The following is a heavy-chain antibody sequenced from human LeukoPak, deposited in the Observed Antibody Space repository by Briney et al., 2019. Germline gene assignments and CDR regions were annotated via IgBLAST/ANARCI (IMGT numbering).Heavy chain of an antibody. D-gene: IGHD1-1*01. CDR3: AREWKGLSRGMDV. CDR1: GYTFTSYY. Sequence: ASVKVSCTASGYTFTSYYMHWVRQAPGQGLEWMGIINPSGGSTSYAQKSQGRVTMTRDTSTSTVYMELSSLRSEDTAVYYCAREWKGLSRGMDVWGQGTTVTVSS. J-gene: IGHJ6*02. CDR2: INPSGGST. V-gene: IGHV1-46*01.